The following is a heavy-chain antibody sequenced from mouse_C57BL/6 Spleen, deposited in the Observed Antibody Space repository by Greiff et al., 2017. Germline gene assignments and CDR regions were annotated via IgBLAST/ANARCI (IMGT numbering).Heavy chain of an antibody. D-gene: IGHD1-1*01. CDR2: INPNNGGT. CDR3: ARQDYGSSSYYFDY. V-gene: IGHV1-26*01. CDR1: GYTFTDYY. Sequence: VQLQQSGPELVKPGASVKISCKASGYTFTDYYMNWVKQSHGKSLEWIGDINPNNGGTSYNQKFKGKATLTVDKSSCTAYMELRSLTSEDSAVYYCARQDYGSSSYYFDYWGQGTTLTVSS. J-gene: IGHJ2*01.